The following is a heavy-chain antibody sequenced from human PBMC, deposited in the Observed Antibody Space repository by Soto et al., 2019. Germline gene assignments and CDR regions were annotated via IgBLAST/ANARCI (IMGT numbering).Heavy chain of an antibody. CDR2: TYYRSKWYN. CDR3: ARGLIAARPSYYYYGMDV. D-gene: IGHD6-6*01. Sequence: SQTLSLTCAISGDSVSSNSAAWNWIRQSPSRGLEWLGRTYYRSKWYNDYAVSVKSRITINPDTSKNQFSLQLNSVTPEDTAVYYCARGLIAARPSYYYYGMDVWGQGTTVTSP. J-gene: IGHJ6*02. CDR1: GDSVSSNSAA. V-gene: IGHV6-1*01.